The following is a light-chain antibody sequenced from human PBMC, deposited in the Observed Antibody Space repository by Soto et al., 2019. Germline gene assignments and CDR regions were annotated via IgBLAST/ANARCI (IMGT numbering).Light chain of an antibody. CDR3: QQCNNWPPLT. Sequence: DIVMTQSPVTLSVSPGESATLSCRASQNIESNLAWYQQKPGQSPRLLIYTASTRASGIPARFSGSGYGTEFTLTISSLQSEDSAVYYCQQCNNWPPLTFGGVTKLEIK. CDR1: QNIESN. V-gene: IGKV3-15*01. J-gene: IGKJ4*01. CDR2: TAS.